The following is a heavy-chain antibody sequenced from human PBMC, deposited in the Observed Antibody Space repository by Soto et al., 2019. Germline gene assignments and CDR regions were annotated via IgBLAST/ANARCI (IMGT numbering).Heavy chain of an antibody. D-gene: IGHD5-18*01. J-gene: IGHJ4*02. CDR2: ISGSGDYT. CDR3: AKGAERGEDTAMVTRLFDY. CDR1: GFSFSSYA. V-gene: IGHV3-23*01. Sequence: GGSLRLSCAASGFSFSSYAMSWVRQAPGKGLEWVSLISGSGDYTYFADSVKGRFTISRDNSRDTLYLQMSSLRAEDTAIYYCAKGAERGEDTAMVTRLFDYWGQGTLVTVSS.